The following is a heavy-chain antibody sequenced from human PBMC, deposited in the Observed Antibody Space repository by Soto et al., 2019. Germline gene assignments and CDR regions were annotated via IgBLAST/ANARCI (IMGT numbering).Heavy chain of an antibody. Sequence: ETLSLTCTVSGCSISSSSYYWGLIRQPPGKGLEWIGSIYYSWSTYYNPSLKSRVTISVDTSKNQFSLKLSSVTAADTAVYYCARLSLQGTNNHDYWGQGTMVTVSS. CDR3: ARLSLQGTNNHDY. CDR1: GCSISSSSYY. J-gene: IGHJ4*02. CDR2: IYYSWST. V-gene: IGHV4-39*01. D-gene: IGHD1-1*01.